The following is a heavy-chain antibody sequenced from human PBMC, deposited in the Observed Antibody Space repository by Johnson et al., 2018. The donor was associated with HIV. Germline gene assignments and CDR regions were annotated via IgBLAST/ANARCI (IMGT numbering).Heavy chain of an antibody. V-gene: IGHV3-13*01. CDR2: IGTRSDT. CDR3: AREDTPFGSPHEGDAFDI. J-gene: IGHJ3*02. Sequence: VQLVESGGGLVQPGGSLRLSCAASGFTFSTYDMHWVRQVPGKGLEWVGAIGTRSDTYYPASVKGRFTISRENARNSLYLQMKSLRVEDTAVYYCAREDTPFGSPHEGDAFDIWGQGTRVTVFS. CDR1: GFTFSTYD. D-gene: IGHD3-16*01.